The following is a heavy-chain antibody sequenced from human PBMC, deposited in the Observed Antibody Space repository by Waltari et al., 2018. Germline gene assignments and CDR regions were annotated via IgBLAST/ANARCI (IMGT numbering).Heavy chain of an antibody. Sequence: EVQLVESGGGLVKPGGSLRLSCAASGFTFSNAWMSWVRQAPGKGLEWVGRIKSKTDGGTTDYAAPVKGRFTISRDVSKNTLYLQMNSLKTEDTAVYYCTTPRYSGSYSDHFDYWGQGTLVTVSS. V-gene: IGHV3-15*01. CDR2: IKSKTDGGTT. CDR3: TTPRYSGSYSDHFDY. D-gene: IGHD1-26*01. CDR1: GFTFSNAW. J-gene: IGHJ4*02.